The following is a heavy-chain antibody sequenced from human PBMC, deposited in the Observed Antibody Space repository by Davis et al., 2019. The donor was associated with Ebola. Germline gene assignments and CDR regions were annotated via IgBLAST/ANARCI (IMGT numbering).Heavy chain of an antibody. J-gene: IGHJ4*02. CDR2: IFPGDSDT. CDR1: GYTFTTYW. CDR3: ARHFPRSPPDY. V-gene: IGHV5-51*01. Sequence: GGSLRLSCRASGYTFTTYWIGWVRQMPGKGLEWVGIIFPGDSDTRYSPSFQGQVTISADKSITTAYLQWSSLRASDSAMYYCARHFPRSPPDYWGQGTLVTVSS. D-gene: IGHD3-10*01.